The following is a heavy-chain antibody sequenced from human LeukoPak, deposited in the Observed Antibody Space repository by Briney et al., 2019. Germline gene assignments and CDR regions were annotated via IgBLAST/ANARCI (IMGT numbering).Heavy chain of an antibody. CDR2: IYYSGNT. D-gene: IGHD4-23*01. Sequence: SETLSLTCAVYGGSFSGYYWSWIRQPPGRGLDWIGSIYYSGNTNYNPSLKSRVSISVDTSKNQFSLKLSSVTAADTAVYYCARRRTATVDFDYWGQGTLVTVSS. CDR1: GGSFSGYY. CDR3: ARRRTATVDFDY. V-gene: IGHV4-34*01. J-gene: IGHJ4*02.